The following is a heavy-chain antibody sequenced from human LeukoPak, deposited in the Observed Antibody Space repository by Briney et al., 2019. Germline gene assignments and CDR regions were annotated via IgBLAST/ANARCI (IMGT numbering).Heavy chain of an antibody. CDR3: AKSGGSSGWLY. Sequence: GGSLRLSCAASGFTFSSSAMSWVRQAPGKGLEWLSGISGSGGGTYYADSVKGRFTISRDDSKNTLYLQMHSLRAEDTAVYYCAKSGGSSGWLYWGQGPLVTVSS. J-gene: IGHJ4*02. D-gene: IGHD6-19*01. CDR1: GFTFSSSA. V-gene: IGHV3-23*01. CDR2: ISGSGGGT.